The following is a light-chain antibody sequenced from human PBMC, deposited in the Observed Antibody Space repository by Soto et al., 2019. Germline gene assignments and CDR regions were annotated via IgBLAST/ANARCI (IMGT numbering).Light chain of an antibody. J-gene: IGKJ5*01. CDR3: QQRSNWPIT. CDR2: DAS. V-gene: IGKV3-11*01. Sequence: EIVLTQSPATLSLSPGESATLSCRATRSVSSYLAWYQQKPGQAPRLLIYDASSRPTDIPARFSGSGSGTDFTLTISSLEPEDFALYYCQQRSNWPITFGQGTHWRL. CDR1: RSVSSY.